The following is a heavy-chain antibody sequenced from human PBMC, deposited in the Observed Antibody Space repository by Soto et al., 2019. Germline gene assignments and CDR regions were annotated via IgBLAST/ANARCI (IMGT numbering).Heavy chain of an antibody. CDR3: ASGGVAGSPKYYFDY. CDR1: GFTFSSYS. D-gene: IGHD6-19*01. V-gene: IGHV3-21*01. J-gene: IGHJ4*02. Sequence: PGGSLRLSCAASGFTFSSYSMNWVRQAPGKGLEWVSSISSSSSYIYYADSVKGRFTISRDNAKNSLYLQMNSLRAEDTAVCYCASGGVAGSPKYYFDYWGQGTLVTVSS. CDR2: ISSSSSYI.